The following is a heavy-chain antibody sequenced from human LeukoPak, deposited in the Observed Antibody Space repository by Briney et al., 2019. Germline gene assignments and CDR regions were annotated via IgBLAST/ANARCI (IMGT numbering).Heavy chain of an antibody. D-gene: IGHD2-15*01. CDR2: IYHSGST. CDR1: GGSISSGGYS. CDR3: ARDPGSPRGYFDL. V-gene: IGHV4-30-2*01. J-gene: IGHJ2*01. Sequence: SSQTLSLTCAVSGGSISSGGYSWSWIRQPPGKGLEWIGYIYHSGSTYYNPSLKSRVTISVDRSKNQFSLKLSSMAAADTAVYYCARDPGSPRGYFDLWGRGTLVTVSS.